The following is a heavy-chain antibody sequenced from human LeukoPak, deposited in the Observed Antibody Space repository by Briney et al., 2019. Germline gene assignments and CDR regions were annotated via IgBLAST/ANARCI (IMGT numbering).Heavy chain of an antibody. J-gene: IGHJ4*02. CDR2: ISSSGSTI. D-gene: IGHD3-22*01. CDR1: GFTFSSYE. CDR3: ARDFLYYYDTSGYYSDY. V-gene: IGHV3-48*03. Sequence: GGSLRLSCAASGFTFSSYEMNWVRQAPGKGLEWVSYISSSGSTIYYADSVKGRFTISRDNAKNSLYLQMNSLRAEDTAVYYCARDFLYYYDTSGYYSDYWGQGTLVTVSS.